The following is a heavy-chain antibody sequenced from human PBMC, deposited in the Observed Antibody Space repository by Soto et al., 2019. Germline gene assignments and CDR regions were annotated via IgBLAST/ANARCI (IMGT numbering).Heavy chain of an antibody. CDR2: IIPIFGTA. CDR1: GVTFSSYA. V-gene: IGHV1-69*13. CDR3: ARDTKYYDSSAENWFDP. Sequence: SVKVSCKASGVTFSSYAISWVRQAPGQGLEWMGGIIPIFGTANYAQKFQGRVTITADESTSTAYMELSSLRSEDTAVYYCARDTKYYDSSAENWFDPWGQGTLVTVSS. D-gene: IGHD3-22*01. J-gene: IGHJ5*02.